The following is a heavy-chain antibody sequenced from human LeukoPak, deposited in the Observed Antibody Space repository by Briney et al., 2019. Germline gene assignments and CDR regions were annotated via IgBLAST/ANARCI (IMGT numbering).Heavy chain of an antibody. J-gene: IGHJ4*02. CDR1: GFTFNNYV. V-gene: IGHV3-23*01. CDR3: AKDRSIGTYYTFDH. D-gene: IGHD1-26*01. CDR2: ISASAAMT. Sequence: GGSLRLSCVASGFTFNNYVMTWVRQAPGKGLEWVSSISASAAMTYYADSVKGRFTVSRDNSNNRLYLQMSGLTAADTAVYYCAKDRSIGTYYTFDHWGQGTLVTVSS.